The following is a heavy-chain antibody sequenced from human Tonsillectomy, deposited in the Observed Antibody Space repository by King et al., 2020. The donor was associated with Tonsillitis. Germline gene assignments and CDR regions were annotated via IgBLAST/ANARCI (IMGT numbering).Heavy chain of an antibody. CDR3: ARGRVYDFWNAYYTDTVYFDY. CDR2: IGSIGDT. Sequence: VQLVESGGGLVQPGGSLRLSCAASGFTFNNYDMHWVRQIRGKGLEWVSGIGSIGDTYYADSVKGRFTISRDNAEKSLYLQMNSLRAGDTAVYFCARGRVYDFWNAYYTDTVYFDYWGQGTLVTVSS. D-gene: IGHD3/OR15-3a*01. CDR1: GFTFNNYD. J-gene: IGHJ4*02. V-gene: IGHV3-13*01.